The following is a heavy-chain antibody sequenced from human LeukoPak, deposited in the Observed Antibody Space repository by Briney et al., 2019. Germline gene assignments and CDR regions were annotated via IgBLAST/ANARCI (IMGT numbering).Heavy chain of an antibody. Sequence: SVKVSCKASEGTFSTYAISWVRQAPGQGLEWMGGIIPISGTANYAQKFQGRVTFTTDESTNTAYMELSSLRSEDTAVYYCARGGTFYRRTLLNYFDYWGQGSLVTVSS. CDR3: ARGGTFYRRTLLNYFDY. CDR1: EGTFSTYA. D-gene: IGHD1-14*01. J-gene: IGHJ4*02. V-gene: IGHV1-69*05. CDR2: IIPISGTA.